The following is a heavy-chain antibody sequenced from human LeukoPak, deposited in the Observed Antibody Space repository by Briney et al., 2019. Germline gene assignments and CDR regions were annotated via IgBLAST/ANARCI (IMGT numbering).Heavy chain of an antibody. D-gene: IGHD3-22*01. V-gene: IGHV3-48*03. CDR2: ISSSGSTI. J-gene: IGHJ4*02. CDR1: GFTFSSYE. CDR3: ARDRYDSSGYHDY. Sequence: PGGSLRLSCAASGFTFSSYEMNWVRQAPGKGLEGVSYISSSGSTIYYADSVKGRFTISRDNAKNSLYLQMNSLRAEDTAVYYCARDRYDSSGYHDYWGQGTLVTVSS.